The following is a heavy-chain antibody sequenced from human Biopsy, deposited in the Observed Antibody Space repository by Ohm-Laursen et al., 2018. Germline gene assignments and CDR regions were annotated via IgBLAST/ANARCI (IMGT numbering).Heavy chain of an antibody. CDR2: ISPYNDKT. CDR3: ARVLCTSTTCYGLLDN. V-gene: IGHV1-18*01. Sequence: SSVKVSCTASGYTFTSYEIGWARQAPGQGLEWMGWISPYNDKTSYPPKLQDRVTMTADTSTNTAHMELRSLRSDDTAVYYCARVLCTSTTCYGLLDNWGQGTVVTVSS. CDR1: GYTFTSYE. J-gene: IGHJ4*02. D-gene: IGHD2/OR15-2a*01.